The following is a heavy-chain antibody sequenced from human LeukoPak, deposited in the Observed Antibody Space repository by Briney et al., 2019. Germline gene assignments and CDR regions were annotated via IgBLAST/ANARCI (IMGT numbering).Heavy chain of an antibody. Sequence: SETLSLTCTVSGGSISSTTYYWGWIRQPPGKGLEWIGSIYYSGSTYYNPSLKSRVTISVDTSKNQFSLKLSSVTAADTAVYYCARGPPPDFDCWGQGTLVTVSS. J-gene: IGHJ4*02. CDR1: GGSISSTTYY. CDR2: IYYSGST. V-gene: IGHV4-39*07. CDR3: ARGPPPDFDC.